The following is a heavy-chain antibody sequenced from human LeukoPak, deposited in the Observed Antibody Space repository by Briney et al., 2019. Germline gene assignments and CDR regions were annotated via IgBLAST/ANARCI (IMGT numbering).Heavy chain of an antibody. CDR1: GFTFSSYG. Sequence: GRSLRLSCAASGFTFSSYGMHWVRQARGKGVGGVGVMSYDGSNKYYADSVKGRFTISRDNSKNTLYLQMNSLRAEDTAVYYCAKEAYSGYDPEIHFDYWGQGTLVTVSS. CDR2: MSYDGSNK. J-gene: IGHJ4*02. CDR3: AKEAYSGYDPEIHFDY. V-gene: IGHV3-30*18. D-gene: IGHD5-12*01.